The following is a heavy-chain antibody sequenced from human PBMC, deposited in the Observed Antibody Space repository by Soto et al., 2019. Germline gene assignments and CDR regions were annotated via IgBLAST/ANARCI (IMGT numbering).Heavy chain of an antibody. CDR3: ARENWNYDYYYGLDI. CDR2: ISAYNDNT. V-gene: IGHV1-18*04. D-gene: IGHD1-1*01. Sequence: ASVKVSCKASGYAFTTYGISWVRQAPGQGLEWMGWISAYNDNTNYAQNVQDRVTMTIDTSTTTAYMELRSLRSDDTAVYYCARENWNYDYYYGLDIWGQGTTVTVSS. CDR1: GYAFTTYG. J-gene: IGHJ6*02.